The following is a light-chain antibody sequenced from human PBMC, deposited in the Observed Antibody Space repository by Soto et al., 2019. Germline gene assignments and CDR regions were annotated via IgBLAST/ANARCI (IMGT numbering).Light chain of an antibody. V-gene: IGKV1-27*01. CDR2: GAS. J-gene: IGKJ1*01. CDR3: QNYNRAPWT. Sequence: DVQMTQSPSSLSASVGDRVTITSRASEDISNYLGWYQQKPGKVPKLLIYGASTLQSGVPSRFSGSGSGTDFTLPIRSLQTEDVATYYCQNYNRAPWTFGQGTKVESK. CDR1: EDISNY.